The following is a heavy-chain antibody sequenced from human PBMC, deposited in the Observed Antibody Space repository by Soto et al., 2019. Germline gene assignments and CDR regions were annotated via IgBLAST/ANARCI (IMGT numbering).Heavy chain of an antibody. Sequence: SGPTLVNPTQTLTLTCPFSAFSLRTNGVGVGWIRQPPGKPLEWLAVIYWNEDKRYSRSLKSRLSITKDTSKNQVVLSMTTMDPVDTATYYCVHTVMVHTSTGGHYFDYWGQGILVTVSS. CDR2: IYWNEDK. CDR3: VHTVMVHTSTGGHYFDY. J-gene: IGHJ4*02. CDR1: AFSLRTNGVG. V-gene: IGHV2-5*01. D-gene: IGHD2-8*01.